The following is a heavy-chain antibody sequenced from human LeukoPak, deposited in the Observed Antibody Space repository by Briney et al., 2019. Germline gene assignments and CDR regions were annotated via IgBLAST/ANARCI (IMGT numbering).Heavy chain of an antibody. CDR2: IYTSGST. J-gene: IGHJ4*02. D-gene: IGHD3-9*01. CDR1: GGSISSGSYY. CDR3: ARDGWNYDILTGYKYYFDY. Sequence: SEALSLTCTVSGGSISSGSYYWSWIRQPAGKGVEGIGRIYTSGSTNYNPSLKSRVPISVDTSKNQFSMKLSSVTAADTAVYYCARDGWNYDILTGYKYYFDYWGQGTLVTVSS. V-gene: IGHV4-61*02.